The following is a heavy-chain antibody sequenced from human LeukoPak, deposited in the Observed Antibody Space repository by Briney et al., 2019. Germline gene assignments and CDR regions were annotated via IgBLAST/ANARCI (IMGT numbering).Heavy chain of an antibody. CDR3: AREPYMIRAFDY. V-gene: IGHV4-4*07. CDR2: IYTSGST. D-gene: IGHD3-10*01. J-gene: IGHJ4*02. CDR1: GGSISGYY. Sequence: SETLSLTCTVSGGSISGYYWSWIRQPAGKRLEWIGRIYTSGSTDYNPSLRSRVTMSVDTSKNQFSLKLSSVTAADTAVFYCAREPYMIRAFDYWGQGTLVTVSS.